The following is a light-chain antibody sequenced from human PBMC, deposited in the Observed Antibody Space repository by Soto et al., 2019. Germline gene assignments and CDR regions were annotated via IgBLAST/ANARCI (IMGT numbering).Light chain of an antibody. CDR3: QQFGTSPHT. CDR1: QTVSSTY. Sequence: EIVLTQSPGTLSLSPGEGATLSCRASQTVSSTYLAWYQQKPGRAPSLLIHGASTRAAGIPDRFSASGSGTHFTLTINRLEPEDFAVYFCQQFGTSPHTFGQGTKVDIK. CDR2: GAS. V-gene: IGKV3-20*01. J-gene: IGKJ2*01.